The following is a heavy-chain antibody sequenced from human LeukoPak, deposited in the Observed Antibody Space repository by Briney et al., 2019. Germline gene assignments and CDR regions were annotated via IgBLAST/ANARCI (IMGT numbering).Heavy chain of an antibody. CDR3: ASGYCSGGSCYSVWD. D-gene: IGHD2-15*01. V-gene: IGHV3-30*03. CDR1: GFTFSSYG. J-gene: IGHJ4*02. Sequence: GGSLRLSCAASGFTFSSYGMHWVRQAPGKGLEWVAVISYDGSNKYYADSVKGRFTISRDNSKNTLYLQMNSLRAEDTAVYYCASGYCSGGSCYSVWDWGQGTLVTVSS. CDR2: ISYDGSNK.